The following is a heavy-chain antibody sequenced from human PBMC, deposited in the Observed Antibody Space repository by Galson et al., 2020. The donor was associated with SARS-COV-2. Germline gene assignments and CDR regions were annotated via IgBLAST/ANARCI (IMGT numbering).Heavy chain of an antibody. Sequence: SVKVSCKTSGGTFDNYAISWVRQAPGQGLEWMGGIIPIFGTANYAQKVRGGVTSSADKSTSTVYMELSNLRSVDTAVYYCPRVMVGPTNCYYAMDVWGQGTAVSVSS. CDR3: PRVMVGPTNCYYAMDV. CDR2: IIPIFGTA. J-gene: IGHJ6*02. CDR1: GGTFDNYA. V-gene: IGHV1-69*06. D-gene: IGHD1-26*01.